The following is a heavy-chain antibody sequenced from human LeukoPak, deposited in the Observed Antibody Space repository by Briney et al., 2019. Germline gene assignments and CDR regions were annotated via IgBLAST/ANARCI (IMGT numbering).Heavy chain of an antibody. CDR1: GFTFSNYD. V-gene: IGHV3-30*18. J-gene: IGHJ4*02. Sequence: GGSRRLSCAASGFTFSNYDMHWVRQAPGKGLEWVAVISYDGSNKYYADSVKGRFTISRDNSKNTVYLQMNSLRAEDTAVYYCAKDREGTTFDNWGQGTLVTVS. D-gene: IGHD1-7*01. CDR2: ISYDGSNK. CDR3: AKDREGTTFDN.